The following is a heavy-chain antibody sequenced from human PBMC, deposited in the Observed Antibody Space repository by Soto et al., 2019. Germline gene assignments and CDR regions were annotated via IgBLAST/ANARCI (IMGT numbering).Heavy chain of an antibody. J-gene: IGHJ5*02. CDR1: CGSFSGYY. CDR2: INHSGST. CDR3: ARDQQTYRSSSLYRRWFDP. V-gene: IGHV4-34*01. D-gene: IGHD6-6*01. Sequence: SETLSLTCAVYCGSFSGYYWSWIRQPPGKGLEWIGEINHSGSTNYNPSLKSRVTISVDTSKNQFSLKLSSVTAADTAVYYCARDQQTYRSSSLYRRWFDPWGQGTLVTVSS.